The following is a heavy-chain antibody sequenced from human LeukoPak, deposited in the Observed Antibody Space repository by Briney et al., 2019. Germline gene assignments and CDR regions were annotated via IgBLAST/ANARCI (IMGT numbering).Heavy chain of an antibody. CDR2: MYYSGST. CDR3: ARQDYYYYMDV. J-gene: IGHJ6*03. Sequence: SETLSLTCTVSGGSISGYYWSWIRQPPGKGLEWIGYMYYSGSTKYNPSLKSRVTVSVDTSKNQLSLKLSSVTAADTAVYYCARQDYYYYMDVWGKGTTVTVSS. V-gene: IGHV4-59*08. CDR1: GGSISGYY.